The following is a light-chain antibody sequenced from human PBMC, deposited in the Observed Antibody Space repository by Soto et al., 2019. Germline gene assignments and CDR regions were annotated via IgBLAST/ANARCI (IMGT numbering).Light chain of an antibody. CDR3: QQYSTSPWT. CDR1: QSIGSG. CDR2: KAS. Sequence: DIQLTHSPSTLSASLGDRVTITCRASQSIGSGLAWYQQRPGKAPNVLIYKASNFERGVPSRFSGSGSETEFTLTISRLPHEDVASYYCQQYSTSPWTFGQGTKVEL. V-gene: IGKV1-5*03. J-gene: IGKJ1*01.